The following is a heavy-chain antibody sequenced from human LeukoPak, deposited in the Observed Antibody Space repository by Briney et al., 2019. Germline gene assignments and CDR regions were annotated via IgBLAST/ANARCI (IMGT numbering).Heavy chain of an antibody. CDR2: INWNGDNT. V-gene: IGHV3-20*04. CDR1: GFTFDDYG. D-gene: IGHD1-26*01. CDR3: ARGHQNGASYYNY. J-gene: IGHJ4*02. Sequence: GGSLRLSCAASGFTFDDYGMSWVRQAPGKGLEWVSGINWNGDNTNYADSLKGRFTISRDNAKNSLYLQMNSLRAEDTALYYCARGHQNGASYYNYWGQGTLVTVSS.